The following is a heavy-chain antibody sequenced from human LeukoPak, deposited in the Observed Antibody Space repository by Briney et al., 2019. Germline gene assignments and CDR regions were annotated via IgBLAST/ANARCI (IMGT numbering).Heavy chain of an antibody. V-gene: IGHV4-59*08. CDR3: ARHVNWGSGVFDY. D-gene: IGHD7-27*01. Sequence: SETLSLTCTVSGGSISSYYWSWIRQPPGKGLEWIGYIYYSGSTNYNPSLKSRVTISVDTSKNQFSLKLSSVTAADTAVYYCARHVNWGSGVFDYWGQGTLVTVSS. CDR2: IYYSGST. J-gene: IGHJ4*02. CDR1: GGSISSYY.